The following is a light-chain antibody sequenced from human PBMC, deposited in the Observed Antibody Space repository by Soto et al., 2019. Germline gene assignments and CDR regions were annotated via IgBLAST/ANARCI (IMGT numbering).Light chain of an antibody. J-gene: IGKJ5*01. CDR1: QSISSY. CDR2: DAS. CDR3: QQRSNWPQIT. Sequence: EIVLTQSPATLSLSVGDRATLSCRASQSISSYLAWYQQKPGQAPTLLIYDASSRATGIPARFSGSGSATDFTLTTSSLEPEDFAVYYCQQRSNWPQITFGQGTRLEIK. V-gene: IGKV3-11*01.